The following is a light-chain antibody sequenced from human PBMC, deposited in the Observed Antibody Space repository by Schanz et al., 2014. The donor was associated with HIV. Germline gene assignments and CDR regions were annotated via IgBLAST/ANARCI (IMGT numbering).Light chain of an antibody. CDR3: QHRSSWPLS. CDR1: QRVSNTY. CDR2: DAS. V-gene: IGKV3D-20*02. Sequence: EVVMTQSPGTLSLSPGERATLSCRASQRVSNTYLAWYQQKPGQAPRLLIYDASSRATGIPDRFSGSGSGTDFALTISRLEPEDFAVYYCQHRSSWPLSFGGGTKVEIK. J-gene: IGKJ4*01.